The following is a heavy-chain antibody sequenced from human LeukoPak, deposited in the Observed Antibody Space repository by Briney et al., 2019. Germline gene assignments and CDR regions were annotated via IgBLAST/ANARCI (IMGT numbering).Heavy chain of an antibody. CDR2: ISRNGVSI. CDR1: GFTFEHYA. V-gene: IGHV3-9*01. Sequence: SLSLSCAASGFTFEHYAMHGARQPPGRGVEGLPRISRNGVSISYAASGKGRLTISKDNANNSLYLQMNRLRAEDTALNYCAKGGCSGGSCYSVRENWFDPWGQGTLVTVSS. CDR3: AKGGCSGGSCYSVRENWFDP. J-gene: IGHJ5*02. D-gene: IGHD2-15*01.